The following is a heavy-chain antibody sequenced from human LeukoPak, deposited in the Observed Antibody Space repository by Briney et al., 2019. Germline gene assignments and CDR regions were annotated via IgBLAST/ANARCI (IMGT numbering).Heavy chain of an antibody. CDR1: GYTFPNYG. D-gene: IGHD3-22*01. V-gene: IGHV1-18*01. Sequence: GASVKVSCKASGYTFPNYGISWVRQAPGQGLEWMGWISAYNGNTNYAQKLQGRVTMTTDTSTSTAYMELRSLRSDDTAVYYCARPASGEYDSSGYYLYWGQGTLVTVSS. CDR2: ISAYNGNT. CDR3: ARPASGEYDSSGYYLY. J-gene: IGHJ4*02.